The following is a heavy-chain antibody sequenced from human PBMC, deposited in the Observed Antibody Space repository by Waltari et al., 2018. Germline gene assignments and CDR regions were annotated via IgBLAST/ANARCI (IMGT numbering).Heavy chain of an antibody. J-gene: IGHJ3*02. Sequence: EVQLVESGGGLVKPGGSLRLSCAASGFTFSSYSMNWVRQAPGKGLEWVSSISSSSSYIYYADSVKGRFTISRDNAKNSLYLQMNSLRAEDTAVYYCAREGEDSSGWYGGAFDIWGQGTMVTVSS. CDR2: ISSSSSYI. D-gene: IGHD6-19*01. V-gene: IGHV3-21*01. CDR3: AREGEDSSGWYGGAFDI. CDR1: GFTFSSYS.